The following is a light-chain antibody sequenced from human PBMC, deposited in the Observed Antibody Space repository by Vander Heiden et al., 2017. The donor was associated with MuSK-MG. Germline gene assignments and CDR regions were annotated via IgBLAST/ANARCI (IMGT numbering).Light chain of an antibody. CDR2: DAS. J-gene: IGKJ4*01. CDR3: QQRSNWPPKLT. V-gene: IGKV3-11*01. CDR1: QSVSSY. Sequence: EIVLTQSPATLSLSPGERATLSCRASQSVSSYLAWYQQKPGQAPRLLISDASNRATVIPARFSGSRSGTHFTLTISSLEPEDFAVYYCQQRSNWPPKLTFGGGTKVEIK.